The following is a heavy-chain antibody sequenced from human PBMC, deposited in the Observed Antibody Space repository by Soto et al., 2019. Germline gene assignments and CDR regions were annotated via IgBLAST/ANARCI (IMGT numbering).Heavy chain of an antibody. CDR3: ARAVGTIVDY. J-gene: IGHJ4*02. D-gene: IGHD1-26*01. CDR1: GFTFSSYW. V-gene: IGHV3-74*01. CDR2: INSDGSST. Sequence: EVQLVESGGGLVQPGGSLRLSCAASGFTFSSYWMHWVRQAPGMGLVWVSRINSDGSSTTYADSVKGRFSISRDNAKNTLYLQMNSLRAEDTAVYYCARAVGTIVDYWGQGSLVTVSS.